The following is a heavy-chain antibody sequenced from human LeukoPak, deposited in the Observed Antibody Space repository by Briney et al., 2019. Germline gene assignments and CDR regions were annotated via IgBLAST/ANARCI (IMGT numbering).Heavy chain of an antibody. J-gene: IGHJ4*02. CDR3: ARVVRGDAYNYDY. CDR2: ISTSGNSM. D-gene: IGHD5-24*01. V-gene: IGHV3-21*01. Sequence: GGSLRLSCAASGFTFSSYTMNWVRQAPGKGLEWVSSISTSGNSMYHADSVKGRFTTSRDNARNSLYLQMNSLRAEDTAVYYCARVVRGDAYNYDYWGRGTLVTVSS. CDR1: GFTFSSYT.